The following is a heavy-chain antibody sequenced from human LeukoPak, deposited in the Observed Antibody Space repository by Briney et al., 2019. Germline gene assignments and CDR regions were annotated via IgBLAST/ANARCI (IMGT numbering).Heavy chain of an antibody. J-gene: IGHJ2*01. CDR3: ARLGGDTYYFGSASYPNWYFDL. Sequence: GASLKISCQASGYTFTTYWIGWVRQVPGKGLECMGIIYPDDSDTTYSPSFQGQVTISADKSFSTAYLQWSSLKASDTAIYYCARLGGDTYYFGSASYPNWYFDLWGRGTLVTVSS. V-gene: IGHV5-51*01. D-gene: IGHD3-10*01. CDR2: IYPDDSDT. CDR1: GYTFTTYW.